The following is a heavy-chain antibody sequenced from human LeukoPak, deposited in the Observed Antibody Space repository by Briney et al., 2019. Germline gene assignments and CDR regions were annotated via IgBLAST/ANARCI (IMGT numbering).Heavy chain of an antibody. J-gene: IGHJ5*02. CDR2: INPNSGGT. CDR1: GYTFTSYY. D-gene: IGHD2-2*01. Sequence: ASVKVSCKASGYTFTSYYMHWVRQAPGQGLEWMGRINPNSGGTNYAQQLQGRVTMTRDTSISTAYMELSRLRSDDTAVYYCARGPPLKYCSNTNCKPTFDPWGQGTLVTVSS. CDR3: ARGPPLKYCSNTNCKPTFDP. V-gene: IGHV1-2*06.